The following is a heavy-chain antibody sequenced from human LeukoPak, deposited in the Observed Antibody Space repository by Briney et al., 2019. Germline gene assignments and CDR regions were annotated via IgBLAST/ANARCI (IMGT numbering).Heavy chain of an antibody. CDR2: INHSGST. V-gene: IGHV4-34*01. Sequence: SETLSLTCAVYGGSFSGYYWSWIRQPPGKGLEWIGEINHSGSTNYNPSLKSRVTISVDTSKNQFSLKLSSVTAADTAVYYCARLVVVAATYYYYGMDVWGQGTTVTVSS. CDR1: GGSFSGYY. D-gene: IGHD2-15*01. CDR3: ARLVVVAATYYYYGMDV. J-gene: IGHJ6*02.